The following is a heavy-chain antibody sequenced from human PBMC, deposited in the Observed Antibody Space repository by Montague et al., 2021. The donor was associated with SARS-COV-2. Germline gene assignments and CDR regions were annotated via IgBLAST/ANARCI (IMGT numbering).Heavy chain of an antibody. Sequence: SETLSLTCTVSGGSISSSSYYWGWIRQPPGKGLEWIGSIYDSGSTYYNPSLKSRVTISVDTSKNQFSLQLSSVTAADTAGYYCARQENSSGWFKPDAFDIWGQGTMVTVSS. CDR2: IYDSGST. D-gene: IGHD6-19*01. J-gene: IGHJ3*02. V-gene: IGHV4-39*01. CDR3: ARQENSSGWFKPDAFDI. CDR1: GGSISSSSYY.